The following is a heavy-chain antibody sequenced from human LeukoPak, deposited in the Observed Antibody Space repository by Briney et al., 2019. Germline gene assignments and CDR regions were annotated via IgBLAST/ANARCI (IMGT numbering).Heavy chain of an antibody. CDR2: ISYDASTK. CDR1: GFTFSNYG. V-gene: IGHV3-30*18. D-gene: IGHD4-17*01. CDR3: AKESGIRSYGAYFPH. J-gene: IGHJ1*01. Sequence: GGPLRLACAASGFTFSNYGMQWVRQAPGKGLEWVAVISYDASTKYYADSVKGRFTISRDNSKSTLYLQMNSLRAEDTAVYYCAKESGIRSYGAYFPHWGQGTLVTVSS.